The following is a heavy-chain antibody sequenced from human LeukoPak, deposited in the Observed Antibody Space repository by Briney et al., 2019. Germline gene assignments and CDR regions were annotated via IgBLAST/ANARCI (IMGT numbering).Heavy chain of an antibody. J-gene: IGHJ3*02. Sequence: GGSLRLSCAASGFTFNDYAMHWVRQAPGKGLEWVSGISWNSGSIGYTDSVKGRFTISRDNAKNSLYLQMNSLRAEDTALYYCAKGDDILTGYYKEAFDIWGQGTMVTVSS. CDR1: GFTFNDYA. D-gene: IGHD3-9*01. V-gene: IGHV3-9*01. CDR3: AKGDDILTGYYKEAFDI. CDR2: ISWNSGSI.